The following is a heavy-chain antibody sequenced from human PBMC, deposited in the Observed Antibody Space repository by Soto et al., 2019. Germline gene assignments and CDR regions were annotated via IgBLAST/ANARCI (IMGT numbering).Heavy chain of an antibody. V-gene: IGHV4-39*01. CDR2: SYYSGTN. CDR1: GASISVHSYY. Sequence: LSLTCTVSGASISVHSYYWTWIRQPPGKGLEWIGSSYYSGTNYFNPSLKCRATISVDTSKNQFSLRLTSVTAADTALSCCTRRYNWNGNYFDPWGPGALVTVSS. J-gene: IGHJ5*02. CDR3: TRRYNWNGNYFDP. D-gene: IGHD1-20*01.